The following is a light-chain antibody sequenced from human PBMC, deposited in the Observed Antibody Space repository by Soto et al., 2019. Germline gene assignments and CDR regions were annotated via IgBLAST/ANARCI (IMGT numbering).Light chain of an antibody. CDR1: QGVSSSY. J-gene: IGKJ4*01. V-gene: IGKV3-20*01. Sequence: EIVLTQSPGTLSLSPGERATLSCRASQGVSSSYLAWYQQKPGQPPRLLIYGASSRATGIPDRFSCSGSGTDFTRTITTLEPEDFEVYYCQHYRTSFGGGTKVEIK. CDR3: QHYRTS. CDR2: GAS.